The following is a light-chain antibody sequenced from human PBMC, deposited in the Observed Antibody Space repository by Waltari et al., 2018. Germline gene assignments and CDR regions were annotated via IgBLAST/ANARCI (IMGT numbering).Light chain of an antibody. CDR3: QQYNSWPPYT. CDR2: GAS. Sequence: EIVMTQSPATLSVSPGERATLSCRASQSISNNLAWYQQKPGKAPRLLIYGASTRATGVPARVTGSGSGTEFTLTISSLQSEDSAVYFCQQYNSWPPYTFGQGTKLEIK. J-gene: IGKJ2*01. CDR1: QSISNN. V-gene: IGKV3-15*01.